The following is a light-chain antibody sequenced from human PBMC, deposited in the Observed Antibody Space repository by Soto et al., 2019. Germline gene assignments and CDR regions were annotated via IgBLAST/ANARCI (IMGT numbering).Light chain of an antibody. J-gene: IGKJ1*01. CDR3: QQSYSSVRT. V-gene: IGKV1-39*01. CDR2: TAS. Sequence: DIQMTQSPSSLSASVGDRVTIACRSSHTINIYLNWYQQKPGQAPKLLIHTASTVHSGVPSRFSGIGSGTDFTLTINNLQPEDFATYYCQQSYSSVRTFGQGTKVEL. CDR1: HTINIY.